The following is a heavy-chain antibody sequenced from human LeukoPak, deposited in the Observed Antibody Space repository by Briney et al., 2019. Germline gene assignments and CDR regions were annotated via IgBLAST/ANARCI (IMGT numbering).Heavy chain of an antibody. V-gene: IGHV1-2*06. CDR3: ARDRDSSGSWRRYYFHY. CDR1: GYTFTGYY. D-gene: IGHD6-19*01. Sequence: ASVKVSCKASGYTFTGYYMHWVRQAPGQGLEWMGRINPNSGGTNYAQKFQGRVTMTRDTSISTAYMELSRLRSDDTAVYYCARDRDSSGSWRRYYFHYWGQGTLVTVSS. J-gene: IGHJ4*02. CDR2: INPNSGGT.